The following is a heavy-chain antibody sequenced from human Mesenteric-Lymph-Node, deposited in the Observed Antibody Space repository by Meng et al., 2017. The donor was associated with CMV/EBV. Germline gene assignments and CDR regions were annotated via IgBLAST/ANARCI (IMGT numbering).Heavy chain of an antibody. CDR2: ISAYNGNT. CDR1: GYTFISYY. J-gene: IGHJ4*02. D-gene: IGHD6-13*01. V-gene: IGHV1-18*01. CDR3: ARQSYSSSWYYFDY. Sequence: ASGYTFISYYVHWVRKAPGQGLEWMGWISAYNGNTNYAQKLQGRVTMTTDTSTSTAYMELRSLRSDDTAVYYCARQSYSSSWYYFDYWGQGTLVTVSS.